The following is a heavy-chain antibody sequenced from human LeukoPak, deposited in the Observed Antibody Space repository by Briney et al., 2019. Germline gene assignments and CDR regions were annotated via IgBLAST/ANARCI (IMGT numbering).Heavy chain of an antibody. D-gene: IGHD2-2*01. J-gene: IGHJ3*02. CDR1: GGSISSYY. CDR2: IYYSGST. Sequence: SETLSLTCTVSGGSISSYYWSWIRQPPGKGLEWIGYIYYSGSTNYNPSLKSRVTISVDTSKNQFSLKLSSVTAADTAVYYCAKSMGVVVVPAAHPTAFDIWGQGTMVTVSS. V-gene: IGHV4-59*01. CDR3: AKSMGVVVVPAAHPTAFDI.